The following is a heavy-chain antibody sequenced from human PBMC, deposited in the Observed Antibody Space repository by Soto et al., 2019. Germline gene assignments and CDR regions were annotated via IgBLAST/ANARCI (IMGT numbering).Heavy chain of an antibody. CDR1: GFTFNSFA. CDR3: ALEGSVDFWSRFDD. CDR2: ISYHGSNK. J-gene: IGHJ5*02. Sequence: QVHLVESGGGVVQPGRSLRLSCAASGFTFNSFAMHWVRQAPGKGLEWVAVISYHGSNKHYADSVEGRFTISRDNSKNTVYLQMNSPRGQDSSVYYRALEGSVDFWSRFDDSGQGTLVTVSS. V-gene: IGHV3-30-3*01. D-gene: IGHD3-3*01.